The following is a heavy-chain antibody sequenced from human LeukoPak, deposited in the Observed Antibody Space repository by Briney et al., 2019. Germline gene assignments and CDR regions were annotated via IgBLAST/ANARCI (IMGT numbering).Heavy chain of an antibody. CDR3: ARGGKFDY. D-gene: IGHD4-23*01. CDR1: GFTFSSYG. Sequence: GGSLRLSCAASGFTFSSYGMHWVRQAPGKGLEWVAVISYDGSNKYYADSVKGRFTISRENSKNTLYLQMNSLRAEDTAVYHCARGGKFDYWGQGTLVTVSS. CDR2: ISYDGSNK. J-gene: IGHJ4*02. V-gene: IGHV3-30*03.